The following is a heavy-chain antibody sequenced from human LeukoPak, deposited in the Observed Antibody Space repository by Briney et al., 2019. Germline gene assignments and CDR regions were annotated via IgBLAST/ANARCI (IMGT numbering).Heavy chain of an antibody. V-gene: IGHV3-7*01. D-gene: IGHD3-22*01. CDR3: ARDSRFRTSHSSGYQGGFDY. Sequence: GGSLRLSCAASGFTFSSYWMSWVRQAPGKGLEWVANIKQDGSEKYYVDSVKGRFTISRDNAKDSLYLQMNSLRAEDTAVYYCARDSRFRTSHSSGYQGGFDYWGQGTLVTVSS. J-gene: IGHJ4*02. CDR1: GFTFSSYW. CDR2: IKQDGSEK.